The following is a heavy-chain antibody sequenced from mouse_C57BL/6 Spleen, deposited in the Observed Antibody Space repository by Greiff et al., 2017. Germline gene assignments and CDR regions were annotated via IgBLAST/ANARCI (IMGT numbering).Heavy chain of an antibody. Sequence: QVQLKESGAELVKPGASVKMSCKASGYTFTTYPIEWMKQNHGKSLEWIGNFHPYNDDTKYNEKFKGKATLTVEKSSSTVYLELSRLTSDDSAVYYCARGYDYPYYFDYWGQGTTLTVSS. CDR1: GYTFTTYP. J-gene: IGHJ2*01. D-gene: IGHD2-4*01. CDR3: ARGYDYPYYFDY. V-gene: IGHV1-47*01. CDR2: FHPYNDDT.